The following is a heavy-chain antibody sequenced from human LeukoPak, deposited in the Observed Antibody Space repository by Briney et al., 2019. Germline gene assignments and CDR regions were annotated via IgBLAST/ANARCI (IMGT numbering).Heavy chain of an antibody. J-gene: IGHJ4*02. D-gene: IGHD5-24*01. CDR1: GYTFTGYY. CDR3: VRGVEMDNY. V-gene: IGHV1-18*04. Sequence: GASVKVSCKASGYTFTGYYMHWVRQAPGQGLEWMGWISGHNGHTNYAQKVLGRVTMTTDKSTNTAYMELRSLRSDDTAVYYCVRGVEMDNYWGQGTLVTVSS. CDR2: ISGHNGHT.